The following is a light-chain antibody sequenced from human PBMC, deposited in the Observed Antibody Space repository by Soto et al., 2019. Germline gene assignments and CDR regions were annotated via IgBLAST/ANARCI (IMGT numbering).Light chain of an antibody. CDR2: GAS. Sequence: IVLTQSPGTLSLSPGERATLSCRASQSVNIHLAWYQQKPGQAPRLLIYGASARATGIPAKFSGSGSGTDFTLTISDVEPEDFAVYYCHQRQSWPRTFGQGTKVDIK. V-gene: IGKV3-11*01. CDR1: QSVNIH. J-gene: IGKJ1*01. CDR3: HQRQSWPRT.